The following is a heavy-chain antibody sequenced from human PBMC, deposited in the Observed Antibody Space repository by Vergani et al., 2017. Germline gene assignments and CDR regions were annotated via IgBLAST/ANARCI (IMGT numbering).Heavy chain of an antibody. D-gene: IGHD2-2*01. V-gene: IGHV4-34*01. CDR1: GGSFSGYY. CDR2: INHSGST. CDR3: ARAPYCSSTSCYDY. J-gene: IGHJ4*02. Sequence: QVQLQQWGAGLLKPSETLSLTCAVYGGSFSGYYWSWIRQPPGKGLEWIGEINHSGSTNYHPSLKSRVTISVDTSKNQFSLKLSSVTAADTAVYYCARAPYCSSTSCYDYWGQGTLVTVSS.